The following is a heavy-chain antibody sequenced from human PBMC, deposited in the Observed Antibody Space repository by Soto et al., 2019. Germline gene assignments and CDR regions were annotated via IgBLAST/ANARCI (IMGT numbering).Heavy chain of an antibody. CDR3: AHKPAVYGSGNYFGFHFDH. CDR1: GFSLSTYGVG. V-gene: IGHV2-5*02. CDR2: IFWDDEK. D-gene: IGHD3-10*01. Sequence: QITLKESGPTLVKPTQTLTLTCTFSGFSLSTYGVGVGWIRQPPGKTLEWVALIFWDDEKRFRPSLKSRLTITXXXSXXQVXXXXXXXDPXXTXTXFCAHKPAVYGSGNYFGFHFDHWGQGTLVTVSS. J-gene: IGHJ4*02.